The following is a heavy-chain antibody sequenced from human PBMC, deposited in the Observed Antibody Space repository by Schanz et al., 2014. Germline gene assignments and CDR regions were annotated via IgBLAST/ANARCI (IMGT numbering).Heavy chain of an antibody. J-gene: IGHJ6*02. CDR3: ARPLGPNYYYYGLDV. V-gene: IGHV3-23*04. CDR2: ISASGGDT. Sequence: EVQLVESGGGLVQPGESLRLSCAASGFTFSSHAMSWVRQAPGKGLEWVSTISASGGDTLYADSVKGRFTISRDTSKSTLYLQMNRLRAEDTAVYYCARPLGPNYYYYGLDVWGQGTTVTVSS. CDR1: GFTFSSHA.